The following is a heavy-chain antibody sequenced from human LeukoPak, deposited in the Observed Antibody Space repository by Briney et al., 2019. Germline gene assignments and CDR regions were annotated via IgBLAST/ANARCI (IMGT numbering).Heavy chain of an antibody. CDR3: ARDAYYDSSGYLYGMDV. V-gene: IGHV4-59*01. CDR1: GGSISSYY. D-gene: IGHD3-22*01. J-gene: IGHJ6*02. CDR2: IYYSGST. Sequence: SETLSLTCTVSGGSISSYYWSWIRQPPGKGLEWIGYIYYSGSTNYNPSLKSRVTISVDTSKNQFSLKLSSVTAADTAVYYCARDAYYDSSGYLYGMDVWGQGTTVTVSS.